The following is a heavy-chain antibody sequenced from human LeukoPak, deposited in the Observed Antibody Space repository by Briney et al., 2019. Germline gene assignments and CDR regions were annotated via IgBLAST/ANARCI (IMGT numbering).Heavy chain of an antibody. CDR2: IYHSGST. CDR1: GGSISSGGYY. D-gene: IGHD4-17*01. CDR3: ARHPSTVPGDFDL. J-gene: IGHJ2*01. Sequence: PSETLSLTCTVSGGSISSGGYYWSWIRQPPGKGLEWIGYIYHSGSTYYNPSLKSRVTISVDTSKNQFSLKLSSVTAADTAVYYCARHPSTVPGDFDLWGRGTLVTVSS. V-gene: IGHV4-30-2*01.